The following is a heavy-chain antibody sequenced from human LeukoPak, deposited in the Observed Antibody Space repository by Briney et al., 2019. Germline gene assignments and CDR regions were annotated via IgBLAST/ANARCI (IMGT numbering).Heavy chain of an antibody. J-gene: IGHJ6*02. CDR2: IIHSGST. CDR1: GGSFSGYY. CDR3: ARATDYYGMDV. D-gene: IGHD4-17*01. V-gene: IGHV4-34*12. Sequence: SETLSLTCAVYGGSFSGYYWSWIRQPPGKGLEWIGEIIHSGSTNYNPSLKSRVTISVDTSKNQFSLKLSSVTAADTAVYYCARATDYYGMDVWGQGTTVTVSS.